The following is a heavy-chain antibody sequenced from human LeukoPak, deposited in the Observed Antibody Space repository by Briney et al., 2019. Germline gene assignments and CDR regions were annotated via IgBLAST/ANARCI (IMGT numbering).Heavy chain of an antibody. Sequence: GGSLRLSCAASGFTFSRHDMRWVRHATGKGLEWASAIGTAGDTYYPGSVKGRFTISRENAKNSLYLQMNSLRAGDTAVYYCARGAYYYGSGGSGRDNWFDPLGQGTLVTVSS. V-gene: IGHV3-13*01. CDR1: GFTFSRHD. D-gene: IGHD3-10*01. CDR3: ARGAYYYGSGGSGRDNWFDP. CDR2: IGTAGDT. J-gene: IGHJ5*02.